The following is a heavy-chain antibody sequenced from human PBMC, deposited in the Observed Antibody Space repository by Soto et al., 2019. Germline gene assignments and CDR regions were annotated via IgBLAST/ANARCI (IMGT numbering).Heavy chain of an antibody. Sequence: ASVKVSCKASGYSFTSLDINWVRQTAVQGLEWMGWMEPSTGRTGYAQKFQGRVTMTRDTSINTAYMELTTLTSDDTAVYYCAKDDFTDRGDDYFDYWGPGTLVTVSS. J-gene: IGHJ4*02. D-gene: IGHD2-21*02. V-gene: IGHV1-8*01. CDR3: AKDDFTDRGDDYFDY. CDR2: MEPSTGRT. CDR1: GYSFTSLD.